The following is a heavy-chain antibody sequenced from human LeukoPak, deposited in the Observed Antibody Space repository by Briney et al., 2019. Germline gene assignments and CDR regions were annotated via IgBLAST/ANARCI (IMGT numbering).Heavy chain of an antibody. V-gene: IGHV4-34*01. Sequence: SETLSLTCAVYGVSFSGYYWSWIRQPPGKGLEWIGEINHSGSTNYNPSLKSRVTISVDTSKNQYSLKLSSVTAADTAVYYCARGWGSHLNWGQGTLVTVSS. CDR2: INHSGST. D-gene: IGHD7-27*01. CDR1: GVSFSGYY. J-gene: IGHJ4*02. CDR3: ARGWGSHLN.